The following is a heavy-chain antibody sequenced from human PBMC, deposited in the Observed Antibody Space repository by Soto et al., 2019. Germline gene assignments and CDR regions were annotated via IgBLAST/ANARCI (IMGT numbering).Heavy chain of an antibody. J-gene: IGHJ4*02. V-gene: IGHV3-7*01. D-gene: IGHD3-10*01. Sequence: GGSLRLSCAASGFTFSSYWMSWVRQAPGKGLEWVANIKQDGSEKYYVDSVKGRFTISRDNAKNSLYLQMNSLRAEDTAVYYCASAILWFGELLDYWGQGTLVTVSS. CDR2: IKQDGSEK. CDR1: GFTFSSYW. CDR3: ASAILWFGELLDY.